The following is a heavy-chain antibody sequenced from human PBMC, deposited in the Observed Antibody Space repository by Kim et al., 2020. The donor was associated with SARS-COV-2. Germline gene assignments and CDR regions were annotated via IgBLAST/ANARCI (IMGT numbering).Heavy chain of an antibody. CDR3: ARVGSSSWYFNY. V-gene: IGHV3-7*01. CDR2: K. J-gene: IGHJ4*02. Sequence: KDYVDSVKGRFTISRDNAKNSLYLQMNRLGAEDTAVYYCARVGSSSWYFNYWGQGTLVTVSS. D-gene: IGHD6-13*01.